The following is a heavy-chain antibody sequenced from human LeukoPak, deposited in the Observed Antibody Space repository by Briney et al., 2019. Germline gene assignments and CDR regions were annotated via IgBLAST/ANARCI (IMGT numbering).Heavy chain of an antibody. D-gene: IGHD3-22*01. J-gene: IGHJ3*02. CDR2: IYHSGST. CDR3: AGSETYYYDSSGYLGAFDI. Sequence: SETLSLTCTVSGGSINSGGYYWSWIRQPPGKGLEWIGYIYHSGSTYYNPSLKSRVTISVDRSKNQFSLKLSSVTAADTAVYYCAGSETYYYDSSGYLGAFDIWGQGTMVTVSS. CDR1: GGSINSGGYY. V-gene: IGHV4-30-2*01.